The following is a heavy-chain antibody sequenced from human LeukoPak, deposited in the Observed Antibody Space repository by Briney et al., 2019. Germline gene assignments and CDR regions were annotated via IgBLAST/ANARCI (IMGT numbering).Heavy chain of an antibody. J-gene: IGHJ4*02. Sequence: GGSLRLSCAASGFTFSSYWMSWVRQAPGKGLEWVANIKQDGSEKSYVDSVKGRFTISRDNAKNSLYLQMNSLRAEDTAVYYCAREDLLLSTLFDYWGQGTLVTVSS. CDR2: IKQDGSEK. CDR1: GFTFSSYW. V-gene: IGHV3-7*01. CDR3: AREDLLLSTLFDY. D-gene: IGHD3-16*02.